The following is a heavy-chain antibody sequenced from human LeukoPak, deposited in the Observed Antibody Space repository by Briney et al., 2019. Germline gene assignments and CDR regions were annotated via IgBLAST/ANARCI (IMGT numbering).Heavy chain of an antibody. CDR3: ANPQSRGYDYLDY. CDR2: IWNDGSQK. J-gene: IGHJ4*02. V-gene: IGHV3-30*02. D-gene: IGHD5-12*01. Sequence: PGGSLRLSCAASGFTFSSYGMHWVRQAPGKGLEWVAVIWNDGSQKYYADSVKGRFTISRDNSKNTLYLQMNSLRGDDTAVYYCANPQSRGYDYLDYWGQGTLVTVSS. CDR1: GFTFSSYG.